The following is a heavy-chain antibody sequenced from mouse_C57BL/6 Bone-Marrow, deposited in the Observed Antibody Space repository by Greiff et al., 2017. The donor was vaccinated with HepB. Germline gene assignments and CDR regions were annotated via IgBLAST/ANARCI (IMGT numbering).Heavy chain of an antibody. D-gene: IGHD1-1*01. CDR1: GYTFTRYW. CDR2: IHPNSGST. J-gene: IGHJ1*03. V-gene: IGHV1-64*01. CDR3: YCYGRGYFDV. Sequence: QVQLQQPGAELVKPGASVKLSCTASGYTFTRYWMPWVKQRPGQGLEWIGMIHPNSGSTTYNEKFKSKATLTVDKSSSTAYMQLSSLTSEDAAVYDCYCYGRGYFDVWGTGTTVTVSS.